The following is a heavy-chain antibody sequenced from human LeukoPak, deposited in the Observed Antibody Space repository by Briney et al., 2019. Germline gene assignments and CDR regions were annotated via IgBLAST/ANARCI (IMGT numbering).Heavy chain of an antibody. V-gene: IGHV4-34*01. D-gene: IGHD2-2*01. J-gene: IGHJ4*02. CDR3: ARGRGGSTSYYYFDY. CDR2: INHSGST. Sequence: SETLSLTCTVYGGSFSSYYWSWIRQPPGKGLEWIGEINHSGSTNYNPSLKSRVTILVDTSKDQFSLKLSSVTAADTAVYYCARGRGGSTSYYYFDYWGQGTLVTVSS. CDR1: GGSFSSYY.